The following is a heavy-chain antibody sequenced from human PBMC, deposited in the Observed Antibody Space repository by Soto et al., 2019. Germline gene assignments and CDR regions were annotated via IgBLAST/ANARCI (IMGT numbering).Heavy chain of an antibody. D-gene: IGHD3-22*01. CDR3: AKTLYYYDSSGYQ. J-gene: IGHJ4*02. CDR2: ISGSGGST. CDR1: GFTFSSYA. Sequence: EVQLLESGGGLVQPGGSLRLSCAASGFTFSSYAMRWVRQAPGKGLEWVSAISGSGGSTYYADYVKGRFTISRDNSKNTLYLQMNSLRAEDTAVYYCAKTLYYYDSSGYQWGQGTLVTVSS. V-gene: IGHV3-23*01.